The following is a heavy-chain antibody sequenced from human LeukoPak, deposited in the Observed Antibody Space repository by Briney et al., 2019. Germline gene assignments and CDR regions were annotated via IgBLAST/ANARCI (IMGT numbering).Heavy chain of an antibody. V-gene: IGHV3-23*01. Sequence: PGGSLRLSCAASRFTFSNYAMSWVRQAPGKGLEWVSSIRDSAYRTYYADSVKGRFTISRDNSKNALYLQMNSLRAEDTAVYYCANLQQALFIVAKAFDIWGQGTMVTVSS. CDR3: ANLQQALFIVAKAFDI. CDR2: IRDSAYRT. J-gene: IGHJ3*02. CDR1: RFTFSNYA. D-gene: IGHD3-16*02.